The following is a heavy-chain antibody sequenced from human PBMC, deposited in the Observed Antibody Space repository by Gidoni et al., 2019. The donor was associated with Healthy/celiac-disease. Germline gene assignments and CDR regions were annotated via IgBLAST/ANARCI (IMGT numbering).Heavy chain of an antibody. CDR2: IWYDGSNK. Sequence: QVQLVESGGGVVQPGRSLRLSWSASGFTFSTYGAHWVRQAPGKGLAWVAVIWYDGSNKYYADSVKGRFTISRDNSKNTLYLQMNSLRAEDTAVYYCARDIDKPGYSGSYHELGYWGQGTLVTVSS. CDR1: GFTFSTYG. V-gene: IGHV3-33*01. D-gene: IGHD1-26*01. J-gene: IGHJ4*02. CDR3: ARDIDKPGYSGSYHELGY.